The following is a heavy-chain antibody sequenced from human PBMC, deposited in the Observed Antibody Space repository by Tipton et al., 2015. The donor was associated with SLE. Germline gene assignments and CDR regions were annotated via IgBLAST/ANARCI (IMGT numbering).Heavy chain of an antibody. CDR2: ISYDGSNK. J-gene: IGHJ5*02. CDR3: LSQPVGWFDP. CDR1: GFTFSSYG. Sequence: SLRLSCAASGFTFSSYGMHWVRQAPGKGLEWVAVISYDGSNKHYSDSVKGRFTISRDNSKNTLYLQMNSLRAEDTAVYYCLSQPVGWFDPWGQGTLVTVPS. V-gene: IGHV3-30*03.